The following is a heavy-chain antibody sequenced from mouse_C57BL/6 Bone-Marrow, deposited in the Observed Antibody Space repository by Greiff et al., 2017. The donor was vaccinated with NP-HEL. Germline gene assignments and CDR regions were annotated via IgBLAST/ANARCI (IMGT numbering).Heavy chain of an antibody. V-gene: IGHV14-3*01. D-gene: IGHD2-3*01. J-gene: IGHJ3*01. CDR1: GFNIKNTY. Sequence: VQLKQSVAELVRPGASVKLSCTASGFNIKNTYMHWVKQRPEQGLEWIGRIDPANGNTKYAPKFQGKATITADTSSNTAYLQLSSLTSEDTAIYYCARRGGWLLREVFFAYWGQGTLVTVSA. CDR3: ARRGGWLLREVFFAY. CDR2: IDPANGNT.